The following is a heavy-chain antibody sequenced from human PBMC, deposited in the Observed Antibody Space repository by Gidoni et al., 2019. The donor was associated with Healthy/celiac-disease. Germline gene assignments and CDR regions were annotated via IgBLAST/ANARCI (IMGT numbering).Heavy chain of an antibody. V-gene: IGHV3-23*01. CDR1: GFTFSSSA. CDR3: AKDTRVIAAAGPNWFDP. D-gene: IGHD6-13*01. Sequence: EVQLLESGGGLVQPGGSLRLSCAASGFTFSSSAMSWVRQAPGKGLEWVSAISGSGGSTYYADSVKGRFTISRDNSKNTLYLQMNSLRAEDTAVYYCAKDTRVIAAAGPNWFDPWGQGTLVTVSS. CDR2: ISGSGGST. J-gene: IGHJ5*02.